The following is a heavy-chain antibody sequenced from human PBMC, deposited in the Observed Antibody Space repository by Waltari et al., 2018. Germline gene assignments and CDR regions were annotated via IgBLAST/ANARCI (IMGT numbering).Heavy chain of an antibody. CDR3: VKDFRSRGHSYGDASDV. Sequence: EVRLVESGGGLVQPGESRRLSCEAAGFTFINSAMSWGRQVPGRGREGVAGISGYGSRTHNADSVQGRFTSSRDNTKNRLYLQMNSLRADDPALYYGVKDFRSRGHSYGDASDVWGQGTMVTVSS. D-gene: IGHD5-18*01. CDR1: GFTFINSA. J-gene: IGHJ3*01. CDR2: ISGYGSRT. V-gene: IGHV3-23*04.